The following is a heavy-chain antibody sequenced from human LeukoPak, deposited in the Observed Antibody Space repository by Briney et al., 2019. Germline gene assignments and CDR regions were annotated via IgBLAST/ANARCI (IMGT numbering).Heavy chain of an antibody. V-gene: IGHV3-7*03. J-gene: IGHJ4*02. D-gene: IGHD3-22*01. CDR3: ARESGPTYDSSGYYYFDY. Sequence: GGSLRLSCAVSGFTFSGFWMSWSRQAPGKGLEWVASINSDGSEGYYADVVKGRFTISRDNAKNSLYLQINSLRAEDTAVYYYARESGPTYDSSGYYYFDYWGQGTLVTVSS. CDR2: INSDGSEG. CDR1: GFTFSGFW.